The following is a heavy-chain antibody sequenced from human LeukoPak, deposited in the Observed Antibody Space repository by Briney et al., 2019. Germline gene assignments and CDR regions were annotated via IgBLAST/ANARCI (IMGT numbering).Heavy chain of an antibody. CDR1: GYSISSGYY. CDR3: ARRPVAAANSPLDY. Sequence: PSETLSLTCAVSGYSISSGYYWGWIRQPPGKGLEWIGEINHSGSTDYTPSLKSRVAISVDTSKNQFSLKLSSVTAADTAVYYCARRPVAAANSPLDYWGQGTLVTVSS. V-gene: IGHV4-38-2*01. CDR2: INHSGST. J-gene: IGHJ4*02. D-gene: IGHD6-13*01.